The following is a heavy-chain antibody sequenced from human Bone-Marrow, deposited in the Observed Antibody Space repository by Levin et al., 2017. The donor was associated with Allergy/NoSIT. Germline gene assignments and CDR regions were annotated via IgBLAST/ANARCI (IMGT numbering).Heavy chain of an antibody. Sequence: GGSLRLSCSASQFVFSAHPMHWVRLAPGTGLEWVATLASDGDYTYYRKSLMGRFTISRDNSDNKLYLEMKNLRSYATAVYYCARGGGYDYKGRRDHYFDLWGQGTRVTV. J-gene: IGHJ4*02. V-gene: IGHV3-30*03. CDR2: LASDGDYT. CDR1: QFVFSAHP. D-gene: IGHD5-12*01. CDR3: ARGGGYDYKGRRDHYFDL.